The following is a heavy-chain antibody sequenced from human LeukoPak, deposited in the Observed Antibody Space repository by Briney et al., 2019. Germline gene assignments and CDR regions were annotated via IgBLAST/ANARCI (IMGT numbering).Heavy chain of an antibody. Sequence: PGGSLRLSCAASGFTFSNYWMSWVRRAPGKGLEWLANIKQDGSEKYYGGSVKGRFTISRDSAKNSVYLQMNSLRADDTAVYYCVRDYCSGVTCYEGYWGQGTLVTVSS. CDR1: GFTFSNYW. J-gene: IGHJ4*02. D-gene: IGHD2-15*01. CDR2: IKQDGSEK. V-gene: IGHV3-7*05. CDR3: VRDYCSGVTCYEGY.